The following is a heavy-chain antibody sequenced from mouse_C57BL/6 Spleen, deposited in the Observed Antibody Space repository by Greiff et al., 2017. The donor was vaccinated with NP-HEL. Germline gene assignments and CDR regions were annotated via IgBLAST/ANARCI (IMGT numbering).Heavy chain of an antibody. CDR3: ARANWYFDY. Sequence: EVKLQESGPGLVKPSQSLSLTCSVTGYSITSGYYWNWIRQFPGNKLEWMGYISYDGSNNYNPSLKNRISITRDTSKNQFFLKLNSVTTEDTATYYCARANWYFDYWGQGTTLTVSS. J-gene: IGHJ2*01. D-gene: IGHD4-1*01. CDR1: GYSITSGYY. CDR2: ISYDGSN. V-gene: IGHV3-6*01.